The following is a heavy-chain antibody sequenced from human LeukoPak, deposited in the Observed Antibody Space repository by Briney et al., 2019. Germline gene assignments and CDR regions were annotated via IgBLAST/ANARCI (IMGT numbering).Heavy chain of an antibody. J-gene: IGHJ6*02. CDR2: INHSGST. D-gene: IGHD3-10*01. V-gene: IGHV4-34*01. CDR3: ARMLRFGGPYYYGMDV. CDR1: GGSFSGYY. Sequence: KPSETLSLTCAVYGGSFSGYYWSWIRQPPGKGLEWIGEINHSGSTNYNPSLKSRVTISVDTSKNQFSLKLSSVTAADTAVYYCARMLRFGGPYYYGMDVWGQGTTVTVSS.